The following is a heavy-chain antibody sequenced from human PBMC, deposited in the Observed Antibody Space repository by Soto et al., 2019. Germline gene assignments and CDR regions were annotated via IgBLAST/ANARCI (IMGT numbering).Heavy chain of an antibody. CDR3: ARGEGIASH. D-gene: IGHD6-13*01. CDR1: GFTFSSYA. Sequence: QVQLVESGGGVVQPGRSLRLSCAASGFTFSSYAMHWVRQAPGKGLEWVAVISYDGSNKYYADSVKGRFTISRDNSKNTLYLQMNSRRAEDTAVYYCARGEGIASHWGQGTLVTVS. CDR2: ISYDGSNK. J-gene: IGHJ4*02. V-gene: IGHV3-30-3*01.